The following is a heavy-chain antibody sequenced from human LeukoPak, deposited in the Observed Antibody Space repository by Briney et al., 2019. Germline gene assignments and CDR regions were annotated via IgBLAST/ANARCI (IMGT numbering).Heavy chain of an antibody. CDR2: IYHSGST. J-gene: IGHJ5*02. CDR1: GDSIGSYF. V-gene: IGHV4-59*12. Sequence: SETLSLTCTVSGDSIGSYFWSWIRQSPGKGLEWIGHIYHSGSTNYNPSLKSRVTISVDTSKNQFSLKLSSVTAADTAVYYCAREIPRPYNWFDPWGQGTLVTVSS. CDR3: AREIPRPYNWFDP.